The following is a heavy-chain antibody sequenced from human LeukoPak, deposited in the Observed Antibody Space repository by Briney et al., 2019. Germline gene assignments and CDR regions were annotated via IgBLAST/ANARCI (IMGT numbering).Heavy chain of an antibody. CDR2: ISYDGSNK. J-gene: IGHJ5*02. CDR3: ARVVFGLVGRRAVTAPHWFDP. CDR1: GFTFSSYA. Sequence: PGRSLRLSCAASGFTFSSYAMHWVRQAPGKGLEWVAVISYDGSNKYYADSVKGRFTISRDNSKNTLYLQMNSLRAEDTAVYYCARVVFGLVGRRAVTAPHWFDPWGQGTLVTVSS. V-gene: IGHV3-30*04. D-gene: IGHD3/OR15-3a*01.